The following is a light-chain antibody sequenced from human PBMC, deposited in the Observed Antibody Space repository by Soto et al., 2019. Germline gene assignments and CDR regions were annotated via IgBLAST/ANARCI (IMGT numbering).Light chain of an antibody. CDR2: EAS. Sequence: DIQITRPAATFSASVGDRATITGGASQSIRYWLAWFQQKEGKAPKLLIYEASRLESGVPSRIRGSGSGTEFTLTISRLQPDDFETYYCQQYTSYPWTFGQGTKVDIK. CDR3: QQYTSYPWT. V-gene: IGKV1-5*03. CDR1: QSIRYW. J-gene: IGKJ1*01.